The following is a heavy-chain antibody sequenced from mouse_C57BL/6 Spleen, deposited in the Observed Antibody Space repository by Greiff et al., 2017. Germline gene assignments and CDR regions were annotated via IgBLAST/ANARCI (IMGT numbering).Heavy chain of an antibody. CDR3: ARKGYFDY. CDR2: IYPGDGDT. V-gene: IGHV1-82*01. J-gene: IGHJ2*01. CDR1: GYAFSSSW. Sequence: VKVVESGPELVKPGASVKISCKASGYAFSSSWMNWVKQRPGKGLEWIGRIYPGDGDTNYNGKFKGKATLTADKSSSTAYVQLSSLTSEDSAVYFCARKGYFDYWGQGTTLTVSS.